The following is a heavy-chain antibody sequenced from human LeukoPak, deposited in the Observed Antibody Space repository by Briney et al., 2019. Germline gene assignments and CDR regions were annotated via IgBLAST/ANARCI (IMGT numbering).Heavy chain of an antibody. CDR2: ISWNSGSI. J-gene: IGHJ4*02. V-gene: IGHV3-9*01. CDR3: AKDSGSYFPKNFDY. Sequence: GRSLRLSCAASGFTFDDYAMPWVRQAPGKGLEWVSGISWNSGSIGYADSAKGRFTISRDNAKNSLYLQMNSLRAEDTALYYCAKDSGSYFPKNFDYWGQGTLVTVSS. D-gene: IGHD1-26*01. CDR1: GFTFDDYA.